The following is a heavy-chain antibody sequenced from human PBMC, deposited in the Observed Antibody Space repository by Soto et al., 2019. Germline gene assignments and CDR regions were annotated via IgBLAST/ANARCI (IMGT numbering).Heavy chain of an antibody. J-gene: IGHJ6*03. V-gene: IGHV1-8*01. D-gene: IGHD6-19*01. CDR1: GYTFTSYD. CDR3: ARGRRILAVAGHHYYMDV. CDR2: MNPNSGNT. Sequence: ASVKVSCKASGYTFTSYDINWVRQATGQRLEWMGWMNPNSGNTGYAQKFQGRVTMTRNTSISTAYMELSSLRSEDTAVYYCARGRRILAVAGHHYYMDVWGKGTTVTVSS.